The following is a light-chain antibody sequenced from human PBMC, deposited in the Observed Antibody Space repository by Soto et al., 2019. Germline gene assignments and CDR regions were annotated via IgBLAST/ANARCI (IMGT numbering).Light chain of an antibody. CDR3: QGLNDYPIT. V-gene: IGKV1-9*01. J-gene: IGKJ5*01. CDR2: AAS. Sequence: DIQLTQSPSFLSASVGDRVTITCRASQGISSYLAWYQQKPGKAPKFLIYAASTLRGGVPSRFSGSGSGTEFTLTISSLQPEDFATYYCQGLNDYPITFVQGTRLEIK. CDR1: QGISSY.